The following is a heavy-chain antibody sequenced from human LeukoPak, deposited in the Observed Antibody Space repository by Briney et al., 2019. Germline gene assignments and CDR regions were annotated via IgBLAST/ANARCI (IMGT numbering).Heavy chain of an antibody. J-gene: IGHJ4*02. CDR2: IRYDGSNK. Sequence: GGSLRLSCAASGFTFSSYGMHWVRQAPGKGLEWVAFIRYDGSNKYYADSVKGRFTISRDNSKNTLYLQMNSLRAEDTAVYYCAKESITSASTQPLDYWGQGTLVTVSS. CDR1: GFTFSSYG. CDR3: AKESITSASTQPLDY. V-gene: IGHV3-30*02. D-gene: IGHD3-10*01.